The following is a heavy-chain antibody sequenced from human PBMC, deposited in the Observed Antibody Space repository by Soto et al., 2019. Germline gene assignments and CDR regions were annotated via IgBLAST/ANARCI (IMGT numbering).Heavy chain of an antibody. Sequence: EVQLVESGGGVVQPGGSLRLSCAASGFTFSGHWMHWVRQAPGEGLVWVSRITPDGSTTDYADSVKGRFSISRDNAKNMVYLQVDSLRVEDTAVYYCTSLSIAVAHFAFDLWGQGTLVTVSS. CDR2: ITPDGSTT. CDR1: GFTFSGHW. CDR3: TSLSIAVAHFAFDL. J-gene: IGHJ3*01. D-gene: IGHD5-12*01. V-gene: IGHV3-74*01.